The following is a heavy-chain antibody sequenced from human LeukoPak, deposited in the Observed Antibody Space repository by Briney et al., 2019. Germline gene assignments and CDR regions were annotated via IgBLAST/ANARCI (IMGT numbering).Heavy chain of an antibody. D-gene: IGHD6-25*01. CDR1: VFTFSEYW. V-gene: IGHV3-7*04. CDR2: MKQDGSAE. Sequence: GGSLRLSRAASVFTFSEYWMASGREAPGKGREWGANMKQDGSAEYYMDSIKSPFTISRDNAKSSLCLQMNSLRAQDSAVYYCARSLAAGFDIWGQGTMVIVSS. J-gene: IGHJ3*02. CDR3: ARSLAAGFDI.